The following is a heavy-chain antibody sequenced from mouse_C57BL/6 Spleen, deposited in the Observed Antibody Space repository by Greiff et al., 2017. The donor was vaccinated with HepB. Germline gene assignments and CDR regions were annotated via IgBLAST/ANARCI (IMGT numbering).Heavy chain of an antibody. V-gene: IGHV1-69*01. CDR3: ARCGGIYDGYYDAMDY. CDR2: IDPSDSYT. J-gene: IGHJ4*01. Sequence: QVQLQQPGAELVMPGASVKLSCKASGYTFTSYWMHWVKQRPGQGLEWIGEIDPSDSYTNYNQKFKGKSTLTVDKSSSTAYMQLSSLTSEDSAVYYCARCGGIYDGYYDAMDYWGQGTSVTVSS. CDR1: GYTFTSYW. D-gene: IGHD2-3*01.